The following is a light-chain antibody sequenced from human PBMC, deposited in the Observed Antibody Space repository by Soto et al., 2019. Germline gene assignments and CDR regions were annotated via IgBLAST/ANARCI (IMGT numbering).Light chain of an antibody. J-gene: IGKJ4*01. V-gene: IGKV3-15*01. CDR1: HSVRYN. Sequence: EMVMTQSPATLSVSPGETATHSCRASHSVRYNLAWYQQKPGQGPRLLIYGAFTRATGSPARFSGSGSGTEFTLTISSLQSEDFAVYYCQQYKNWPPLTFGGGTKVEIK. CDR2: GAF. CDR3: QQYKNWPPLT.